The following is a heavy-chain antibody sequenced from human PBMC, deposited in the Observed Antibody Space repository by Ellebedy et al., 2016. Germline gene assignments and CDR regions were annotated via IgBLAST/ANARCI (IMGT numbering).Heavy chain of an antibody. J-gene: IGHJ4*02. Sequence: SETLSLTCAVSGGSISSGNWWSWVRQPPGKGLEWIGEIYHSGTTNYNPSLKSRVTISVDESKNQFSLKVTSVTAADTAVYYCASNVGAGSYFDYWGQGILVTVSS. CDR2: IYHSGTT. CDR3: ASNVGAGSYFDY. D-gene: IGHD3-10*01. CDR1: GGSISSGNW. V-gene: IGHV4-4*02.